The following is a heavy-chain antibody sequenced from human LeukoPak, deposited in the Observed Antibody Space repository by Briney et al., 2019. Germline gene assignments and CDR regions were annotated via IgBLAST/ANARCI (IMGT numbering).Heavy chain of an antibody. CDR2: INHSGST. J-gene: IGHJ4*02. CDR3: ARAVAGYFDY. CDR1: GGSFSGCY. Sequence: PWETLPLTCAVSGGSFSGCYWNWIRQPPGKGLEWIGEINHSGSTNYNPSLKSRITISVDTSKNQFSLKLNSVTAADTAVYYCARAVAGYFDYWGQGTLVTGSS. V-gene: IGHV4-34*01. D-gene: IGHD6-19*01.